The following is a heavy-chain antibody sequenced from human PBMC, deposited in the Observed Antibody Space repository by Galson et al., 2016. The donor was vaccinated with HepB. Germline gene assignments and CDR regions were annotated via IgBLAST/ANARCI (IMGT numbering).Heavy chain of an antibody. CDR2: IYWDDDK. J-gene: IGHJ4*02. CDR1: GFSLNTTGVG. D-gene: IGHD4-11*01. Sequence: PALVKPTQTLTLTCSFSGFSLNTTGVGVGWIRQPPGKALERLALIYWDDDKRYTPSLKSRLTITKDISKNQVVLTMTNMDPVDTATYYCTHRPDYLLPQRTFDYWGQGTLVTVSS. V-gene: IGHV2-5*02. CDR3: THRPDYLLPQRTFDY.